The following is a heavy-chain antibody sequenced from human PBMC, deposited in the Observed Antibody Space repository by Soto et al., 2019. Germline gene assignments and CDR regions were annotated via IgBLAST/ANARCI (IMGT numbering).Heavy chain of an antibody. CDR3: ARWGYDFWSGYPPTG. CDR2: ISSSSSYI. V-gene: IGHV3-21*01. D-gene: IGHD3-3*01. CDR1: GFTFSSYS. Sequence: EVQLVESGGGLVKPGGSLRLSCAASGFTFSSYSMNWVRQAPGKGLEWVSSISSSSSYIYYADSVKGRFTISRDNAKNSLYLQMNSLRAEDTAVYYCARWGYDFWSGYPPTGWGNGTTVTVSS. J-gene: IGHJ6*04.